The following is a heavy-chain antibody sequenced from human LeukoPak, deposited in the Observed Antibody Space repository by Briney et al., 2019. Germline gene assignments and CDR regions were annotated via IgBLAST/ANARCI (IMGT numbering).Heavy chain of an antibody. CDR3: ARKWSSSWSSFDY. D-gene: IGHD6-13*01. CDR2: ITQDGSDK. Sequence: GGSLRLSCAASGFTFSSYWMSWVRQAPGKGLEWVAKITQDGSDKYYVGSVKGRFTVSRDNAQNSLYLQMNSLRAEDTAIYYCARKWSSSWSSFDYWGRGTLVTVSS. V-gene: IGHV3-7*05. J-gene: IGHJ4*02. CDR1: GFTFSSYW.